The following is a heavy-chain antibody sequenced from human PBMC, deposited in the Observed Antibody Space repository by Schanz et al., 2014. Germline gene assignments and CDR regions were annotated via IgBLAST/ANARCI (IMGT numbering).Heavy chain of an antibody. J-gene: IGHJ6*02. V-gene: IGHV3-11*05. CDR3: AKDSRGSSFDMDV. Sequence: QVQLVESGGTLVKPGGSLRLSCVVSGFTFSDYYMSWIRQAPGKGLEWVSYISSSSIYTNYADSVKGRFTISRDNAKNSLYLQMNSLRTEDTALYYCAKDSRGSSFDMDVWGQGTTVTVSS. CDR2: ISSSSIYT. D-gene: IGHD1-26*01. CDR1: GFTFSDYY.